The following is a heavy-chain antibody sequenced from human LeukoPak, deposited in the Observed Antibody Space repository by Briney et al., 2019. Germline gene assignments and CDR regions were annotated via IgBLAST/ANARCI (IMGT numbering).Heavy chain of an antibody. Sequence: GGSLRLSCAASGFTFSSYAMSWVRQAPGKGLEWVSLINDSGGNTYYADSVKGRFTISRDNSKNTLYLQMNSLRAEDTAVYYCAKSEDVYYDFWSDLYYFDYWGQGTLVTVSS. CDR1: GFTFSSYA. CDR2: INDSGGNT. V-gene: IGHV3-23*01. J-gene: IGHJ4*02. CDR3: AKSEDVYYDFWSDLYYFDY. D-gene: IGHD3-3*01.